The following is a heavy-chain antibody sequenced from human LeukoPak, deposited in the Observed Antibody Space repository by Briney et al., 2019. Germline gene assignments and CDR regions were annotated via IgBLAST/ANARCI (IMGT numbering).Heavy chain of an antibody. V-gene: IGHV4-59*08. CDR3: ARLLPAAGYWYFDL. J-gene: IGHJ2*01. CDR2: IYYSGST. CDR1: GGSISIYY. D-gene: IGHD6-13*01. Sequence: SETLSLTCIVSGGSISIYYWNWIRQPPGKGLEWIGYIYYSGSTNYNPSLMSRVTISVDTSKNQFSLKLSSVTAADTAVYYCARLLPAAGYWYFDLWGRGTLVSVSS.